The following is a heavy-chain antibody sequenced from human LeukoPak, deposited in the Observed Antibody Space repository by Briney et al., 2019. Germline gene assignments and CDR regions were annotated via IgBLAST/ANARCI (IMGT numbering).Heavy chain of an antibody. J-gene: IGHJ4*02. Sequence: GGSLRLSCAASGFAFSSYSLNWVRQAPGKGLEWVSYIGTSSSRIYYADSVKGRFTISRDNAKNSLYLQMNGLRAEDTAVYYCARGHVPYYDFWSGYYLDYWGQGTLVTVSS. CDR1: GFAFSSYS. CDR3: ARGHVPYYDFWSGYYLDY. CDR2: IGTSSSRI. D-gene: IGHD3-3*01. V-gene: IGHV3-48*01.